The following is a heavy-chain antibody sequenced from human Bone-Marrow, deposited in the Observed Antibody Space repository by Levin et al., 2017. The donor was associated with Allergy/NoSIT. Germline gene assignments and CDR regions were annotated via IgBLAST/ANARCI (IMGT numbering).Heavy chain of an antibody. CDR2: IYYSGST. J-gene: IGHJ4*02. D-gene: IGHD3-9*01. CDR1: GGSISSGGYY. Sequence: SETLSLTCTVSGGSISSGGYYWSWIRQHPGKGLEWIGYIYYSGSTYYNPSLKSRVTISVDTSKNQFSLKLSSVTAADTAVYYCARARYFDWTSPPHLFDYWGQGTLVTVSS. V-gene: IGHV4-31*03. CDR3: ARARYFDWTSPPHLFDY.